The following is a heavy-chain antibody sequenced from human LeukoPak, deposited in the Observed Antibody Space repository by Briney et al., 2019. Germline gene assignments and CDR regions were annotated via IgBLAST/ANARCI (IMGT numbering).Heavy chain of an antibody. CDR2: INPNSGAT. V-gene: IGHV1-2*02. Sequence: ASVKVSCKASGYTFSGHYMHWVRQAPGQGLEWMGWINPNSGATKYAQRFQGRVSMTRDTSINTAYMELSRLTSDDTAVFYCARATGGYDILTGYMGDWGQGTLVTVSS. D-gene: IGHD3-9*01. CDR1: GYTFSGHY. J-gene: IGHJ4*02. CDR3: ARATGGYDILTGYMGD.